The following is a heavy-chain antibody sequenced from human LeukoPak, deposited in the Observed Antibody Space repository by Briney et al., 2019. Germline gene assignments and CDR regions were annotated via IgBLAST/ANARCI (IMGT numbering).Heavy chain of an antibody. CDR1: GFTFSSYW. CDR2: IKQDGSEK. V-gene: IGHV3-7*03. Sequence: GTLRLSCAAPGFTFSSYWMSWVRQAPGKGLEWVANIKQDGSEKYYVDSVKGRFTISRDNAKNSLYLQMNSLRVEDTAVYYCARDKYGSGSYYNRPDYYYYGMNVWGQGTTVIVSS. J-gene: IGHJ6*02. CDR3: ARDKYGSGSYYNRPDYYYYGMNV. D-gene: IGHD3-10*01.